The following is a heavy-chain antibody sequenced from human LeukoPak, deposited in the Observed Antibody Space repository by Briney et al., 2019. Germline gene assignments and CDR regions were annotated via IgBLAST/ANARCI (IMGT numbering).Heavy chain of an antibody. Sequence: ASVKVSCKASGGTFSCYAISWVRQAPGQGLEWMGGIIPIFGTANYAQKFQGRVTITADESTSTAYMELSSLRSEDTAVYYCASVPYGSGSYYNWFDPWGQGTLVTVSS. J-gene: IGHJ5*02. V-gene: IGHV1-69*13. CDR1: GGTFSCYA. CDR3: ASVPYGSGSYYNWFDP. CDR2: IIPIFGTA. D-gene: IGHD3-10*01.